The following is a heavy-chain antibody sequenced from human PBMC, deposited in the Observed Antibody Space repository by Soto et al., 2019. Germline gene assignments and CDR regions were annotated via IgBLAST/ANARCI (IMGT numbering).Heavy chain of an antibody. CDR1: GYTFTGYY. CDR3: ARVPPLVAASDY. J-gene: IGHJ4*02. D-gene: IGHD2-15*01. Sequence: QVQLVQSGAEVKKPGASVKVSCKASGYTFTGYYIHWVRQAPGQGLEWMGWINSNSGGTKYAQKFQGRVTLTRDTSISTAYMELSRLKSDGTAVYYCARVPPLVAASDYWGQGTLVTVST. V-gene: IGHV1-2*02. CDR2: INSNSGGT.